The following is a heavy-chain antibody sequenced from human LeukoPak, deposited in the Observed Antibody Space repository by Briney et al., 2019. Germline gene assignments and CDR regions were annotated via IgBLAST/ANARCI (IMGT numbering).Heavy chain of an antibody. CDR1: DGAINSGDYY. CDR3: ARQRDIVVVPAAFGWFDP. CDR2: GHTSGST. Sequence: PSQTLSLTCTVSDGAINSGDYYWSWIRQPAGKGLEWIGRGHTSGSTNYNPSLKSRVTISVDTSKIRFSLKLSSVTAADTAVYYCARQRDIVVVPAAFGWFDPWGQGTLVTVSS. D-gene: IGHD2-2*01. J-gene: IGHJ5*02. V-gene: IGHV4-61*02.